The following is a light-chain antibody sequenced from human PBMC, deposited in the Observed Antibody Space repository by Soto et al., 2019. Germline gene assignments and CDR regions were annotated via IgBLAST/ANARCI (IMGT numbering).Light chain of an antibody. CDR3: QQYGNSPPHS. CDR1: QSVSRSH. Sequence: EIVLTQSPGTLSLSPGERATLSCRASQSVSRSHLAWYQQKPAQAPSLLIYGASSRATGIADRFSGSGSGTDFTLTISRLEPEDFAVYYCQQYGNSPPHSFGQGTKLEIK. V-gene: IGKV3-20*01. CDR2: GAS. J-gene: IGKJ2*03.